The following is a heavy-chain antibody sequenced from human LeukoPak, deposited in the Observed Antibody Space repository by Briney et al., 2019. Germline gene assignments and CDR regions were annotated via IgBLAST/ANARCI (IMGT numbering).Heavy chain of an antibody. CDR2: TSGSGGNT. Sequence: PGGSLRLSCAASGFTFSNFAMTWVRQAPGKGLEWVSVTSGSGGNTYYADSVKGRFTISRDNSKSTLYLQMSSLRAEDTAVYYYANNFRHSGSYYGFDYWGQGALVTVSS. J-gene: IGHJ4*02. V-gene: IGHV3-23*01. CDR1: GFTFSNFA. D-gene: IGHD1-26*01. CDR3: ANNFRHSGSYYGFDY.